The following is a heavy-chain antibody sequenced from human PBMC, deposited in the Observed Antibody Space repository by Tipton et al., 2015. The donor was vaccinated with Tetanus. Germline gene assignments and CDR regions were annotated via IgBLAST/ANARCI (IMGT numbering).Heavy chain of an antibody. Sequence: SLRLSCAASGFTFSSYAMHWVRQAPGKGLEWVSGISWNSGSIGYADSVKGRFTISRDNAKNSLYLQMNSLRAEDTALYYCAKDIRIVVVPAATAFRFDPWGQGTLVTVSS. D-gene: IGHD2-2*01. CDR3: AKDIRIVVVPAATAFRFDP. V-gene: IGHV3-9*01. CDR2: ISWNSGSI. J-gene: IGHJ5*02. CDR1: GFTFSSYA.